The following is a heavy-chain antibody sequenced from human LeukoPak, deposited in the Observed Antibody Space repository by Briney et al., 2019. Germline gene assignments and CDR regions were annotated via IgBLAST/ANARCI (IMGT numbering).Heavy chain of an antibody. CDR2: ITISGHTK. Sequence: TGGSLRLSCAASGFYLHTYEMNWVRQAPGKGLEWIADITISGHTKNYADSVKGRFTISRDSARTSLYLQMNSLRVEDTGVYFCARGDLHADLWGQGTLVTVSS. CDR1: GFYLHTYE. J-gene: IGHJ5*02. V-gene: IGHV3-48*03. CDR3: ARGDLHADL.